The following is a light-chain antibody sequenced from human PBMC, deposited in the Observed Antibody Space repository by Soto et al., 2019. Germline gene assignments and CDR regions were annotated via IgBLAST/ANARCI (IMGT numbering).Light chain of an antibody. V-gene: IGKV3-11*01. CDR2: EAS. Sequence: EIVLTQSPATLSLSPGERATLSCRASQTVGSSLAWYQQKPGQAPRLLIYEASNRATGIPARFSGSGSGADFTLTISSLEPEDFALYYCQQHINWPLTFGGGTKVEIK. J-gene: IGKJ4*01. CDR3: QQHINWPLT. CDR1: QTVGSS.